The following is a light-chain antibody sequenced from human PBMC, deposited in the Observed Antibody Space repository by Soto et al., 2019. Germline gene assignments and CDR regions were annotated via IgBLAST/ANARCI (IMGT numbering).Light chain of an antibody. CDR1: QSVSSN. Sequence: EILMTQSPATLSVSPGERATLSCRASQSVSSNIAWYQQKAGQAPRLLIYGASTRATGIPARFSGSGSGTEFTLTISSLQSEDFGVYYCQQYNKWPPYTFGQGTKLEIK. V-gene: IGKV3-15*01. CDR3: QQYNKWPPYT. CDR2: GAS. J-gene: IGKJ2*01.